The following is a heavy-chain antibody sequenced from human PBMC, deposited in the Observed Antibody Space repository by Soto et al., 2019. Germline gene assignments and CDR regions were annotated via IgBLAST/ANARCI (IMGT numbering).Heavy chain of an antibody. J-gene: IGHJ4*02. Sequence: EVQLVESGGVVVQPGGSLRLSCVASGFTFEEYTMHWVRQAPGKGLEWVSLIGWNGIDTYYADSVKGRFTISRDNSKNSLFLQMNSLRTEDTALYYCTKVKDIVVVSASIVGHGYFDYWGQGILVTVSS. CDR3: TKVKDIVVVSASIVGHGYFDY. CDR1: GFTFEEYT. V-gene: IGHV3-43*01. D-gene: IGHD2-2*02. CDR2: IGWNGIDT.